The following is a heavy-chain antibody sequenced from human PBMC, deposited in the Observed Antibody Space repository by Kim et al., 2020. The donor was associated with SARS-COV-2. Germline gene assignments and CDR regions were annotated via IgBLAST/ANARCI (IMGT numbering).Heavy chain of an antibody. CDR3: AREGGQLLVTRDYYFGMDI. CDR1: GFTFSSYG. J-gene: IGHJ6*01. CDR2: IWYDGSNK. Sequence: GGSLRLSCAASGFTFSSYGMHWVRQAPGKGLEWVAVIWYDGSNKYYADSVKGRFTISRDNSKNTLYLQMNSLRAEDTAVYYCAREGGQLLVTRDYYFGMDIWG. D-gene: IGHD6-13*01. V-gene: IGHV3-33*08.